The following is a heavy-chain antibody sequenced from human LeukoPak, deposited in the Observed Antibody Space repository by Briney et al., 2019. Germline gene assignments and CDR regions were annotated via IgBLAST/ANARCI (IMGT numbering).Heavy chain of an antibody. Sequence: GGSLRLSCAASGFIFSSYAMSWVRQAPGKGLEWVSAISGSGGSTYYADSVKGRFTISRDNSKNTLYLQMNSLRAEDTAVYYCAKDQGDFWSRYYPFDYWGQGTLVTVSS. D-gene: IGHD3-3*01. V-gene: IGHV3-23*01. CDR2: ISGSGGST. CDR3: AKDQGDFWSRYYPFDY. J-gene: IGHJ4*02. CDR1: GFIFSSYA.